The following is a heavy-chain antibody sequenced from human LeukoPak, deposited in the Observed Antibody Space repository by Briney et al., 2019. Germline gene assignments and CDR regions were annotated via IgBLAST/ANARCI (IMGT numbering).Heavy chain of an antibody. CDR1: GFTLSSYA. CDR2: ISGSGGST. CDR3: AKGYYGSGKAYYGMDV. V-gene: IGHV3-23*01. D-gene: IGHD3-10*01. Sequence: GGSLRLSCAASGFTLSSYAMSWVRQAPGKGLEWVSAISGSGGSTYYADSVKGRFTISRDNSKNTLYLQMNSLRAEDTAVYYCAKGYYGSGKAYYGMDVWGQGTTVTVSS. J-gene: IGHJ6*02.